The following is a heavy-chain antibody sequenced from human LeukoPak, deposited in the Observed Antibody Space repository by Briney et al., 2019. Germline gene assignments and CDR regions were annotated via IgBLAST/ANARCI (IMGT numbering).Heavy chain of an antibody. CDR3: ARRGGSSSRRSPIGY. Sequence: GGSLRLSCTASGFTFSDYWMTWVRQAPGKGPEWVANIKQDGSQRYYVDSVRGRFTISRDNAKNSLFLQMNGLRAEDTAVYYCARRGGSSSRRSPIGYWGQGTLVTVSS. D-gene: IGHD6-6*01. J-gene: IGHJ4*02. CDR2: IKQDGSQR. V-gene: IGHV3-7*01. CDR1: GFTFSDYW.